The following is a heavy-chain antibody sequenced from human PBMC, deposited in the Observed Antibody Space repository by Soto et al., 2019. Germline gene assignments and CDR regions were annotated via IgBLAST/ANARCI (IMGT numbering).Heavy chain of an antibody. CDR2: VYPDDNT. V-gene: IGHV3-53*01. D-gene: IGHD3-3*01. J-gene: IGHJ4*02. CDR3: ARLPGAFYYDNGDYDFLDY. CDR1: GLSVVGSY. Sequence: GGSLRLSCAASGLSVVGSYMNWFRQSEQKGLEWISVVYPDDNTYYAESVRGRFTISRDRSKNTVSLQMNSLRAEDTAVYYCARLPGAFYYDNGDYDFLDYCGQGTLVTVSS.